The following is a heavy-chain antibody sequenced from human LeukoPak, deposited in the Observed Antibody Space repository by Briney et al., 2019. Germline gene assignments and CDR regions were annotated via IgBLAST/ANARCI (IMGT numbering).Heavy chain of an antibody. V-gene: IGHV4-39*07. D-gene: IGHD1-26*01. CDR2: INHSGST. J-gene: IGHJ3*02. CDR1: GGSISSSSYY. CDR3: AGDSGSYENAFDI. Sequence: PSETLSLTCTVSGGSISSSSYYWSWIRQPPGKGLEWIGEINHSGSTNYNPSLKSRVTISVDTSKNQFSLKLSSVTAADTAVYYCAGDSGSYENAFDIWGQGTMVTVSS.